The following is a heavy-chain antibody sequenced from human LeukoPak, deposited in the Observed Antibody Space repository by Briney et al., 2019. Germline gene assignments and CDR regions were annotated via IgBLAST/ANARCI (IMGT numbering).Heavy chain of an antibody. Sequence: ASVKVSCKASGYTFTSYDINWVRQATGQGLEWMGWMNPNSGNTGYAQKFQGRVTMTRNTSISTAYMELSSLRSEDTAVYYCARDARDIVVVPVAYDYYYYYMDVWGKGTTVTVSS. CDR1: GYTFTSYD. V-gene: IGHV1-8*01. CDR2: MNPNSGNT. CDR3: ARDARDIVVVPVAYDYYYYYMDV. D-gene: IGHD2-2*01. J-gene: IGHJ6*03.